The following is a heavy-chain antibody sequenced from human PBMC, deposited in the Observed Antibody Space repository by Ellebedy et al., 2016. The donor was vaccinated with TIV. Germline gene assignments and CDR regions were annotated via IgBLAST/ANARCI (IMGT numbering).Heavy chain of an antibody. J-gene: IGHJ4*02. V-gene: IGHV3-21*01. D-gene: IGHD3-3*01. CDR1: GFTFSSYT. Sequence: GESLKISXAASGFTFSSYTMNWVRQAPGKGLEWVASISSSSSYIYYADSVRGRFTISRDNARKSLFLQMNSLRDEDTAVYYCAKDNIYDFWSGFYDIRLDHWGQGTLLAVSS. CDR3: AKDNIYDFWSGFYDIRLDH. CDR2: ISSSSSYI.